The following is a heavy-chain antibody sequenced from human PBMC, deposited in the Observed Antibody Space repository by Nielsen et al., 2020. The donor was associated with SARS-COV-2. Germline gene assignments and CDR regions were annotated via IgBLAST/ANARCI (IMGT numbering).Heavy chain of an antibody. CDR3: AREATVTTGYLDY. CDR1: GFTFSSYG. CDR2: IWYDGSNK. D-gene: IGHD4-17*01. J-gene: IGHJ4*02. V-gene: IGHV3-33*01. Sequence: GGSLRLSCAASGFTFSSYGMHWVRQAPGKGLEWVAVIWYDGSNKYYADSVKGRFTISRDNSKNTLYLQMNSLRAEDTAVYYCAREATVTTGYLDYWGQGTLVTVSS.